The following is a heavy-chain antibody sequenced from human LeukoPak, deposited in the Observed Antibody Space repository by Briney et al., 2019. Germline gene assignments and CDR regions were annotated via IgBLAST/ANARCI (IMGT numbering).Heavy chain of an antibody. D-gene: IGHD6-13*01. J-gene: IGHJ4*02. CDR3: ATRTAATGYRGFDY. CDR2: IYYSGST. CDR1: GGSISSGGYS. V-gene: IGHV4-30-4*07. Sequence: PSETLSLTCAVSGGSISSGGYSWSWIRQPPGKGLEWIGYIYYSGSTYYNPSLKSRVTISVDTSKNQFSLKLSSVTAADTAVYYCATRTAATGYRGFDYWGQGTLVTVSS.